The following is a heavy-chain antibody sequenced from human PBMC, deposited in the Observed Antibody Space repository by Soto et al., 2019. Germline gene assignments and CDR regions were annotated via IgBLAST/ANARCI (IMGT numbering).Heavy chain of an antibody. Sequence: GGSLRLSCAASRFTFSDYYMGWIRQAPGKGLDWLSYISGNGNTIYYADSVKGRFTVSRDNAKNLLYLQMNSLRAEDTAVYYCAASAVVAAHYWGQGALVTVSS. D-gene: IGHD2-15*01. V-gene: IGHV3-11*01. CDR2: ISGNGNTI. CDR1: RFTFSDYY. CDR3: AASAVVAAHY. J-gene: IGHJ4*02.